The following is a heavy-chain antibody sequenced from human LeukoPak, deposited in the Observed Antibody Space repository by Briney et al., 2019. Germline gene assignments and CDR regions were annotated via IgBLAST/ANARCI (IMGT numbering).Heavy chain of an antibody. J-gene: IGHJ5*02. CDR2: ISAYNGNT. V-gene: IGHV1-18*01. CDR3: ARDSDSGWWTRSYWFDP. CDR1: GYTFTSYG. Sequence: ASVKVSCKASGYTFTSYGISWVRQAPGQGLEWMGWISAYNGNTNYAQMLQGRVTMTTDTSTSTAYMELRSLRSDDTAVYYCARDSDSGWWTRSYWFDPWGQGTLVTVSS. D-gene: IGHD6-19*01.